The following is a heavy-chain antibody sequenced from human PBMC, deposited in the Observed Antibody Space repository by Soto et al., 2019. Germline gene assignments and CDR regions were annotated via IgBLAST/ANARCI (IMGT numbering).Heavy chain of an antibody. CDR1: GFTVSSNY. Sequence: EVQLVESGGGLIQPGGSLRLSCAASGFTVSSNYMSWVRQAPGKGLEWVSVIYSGGSTYYADSVKGRFTISRDNSKNTLYLQMNSLRAEDTAVYYCARTIFGSKYGMDVWGQGTTVTXSS. CDR3: ARTIFGSKYGMDV. CDR2: IYSGGST. V-gene: IGHV3-53*01. D-gene: IGHD3-3*01. J-gene: IGHJ6*02.